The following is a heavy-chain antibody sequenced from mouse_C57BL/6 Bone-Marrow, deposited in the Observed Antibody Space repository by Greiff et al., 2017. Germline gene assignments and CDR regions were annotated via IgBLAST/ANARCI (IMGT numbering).Heavy chain of an antibody. CDR2: ISSGGSYT. V-gene: IGHV5-6*01. J-gene: IGHJ3*01. CDR3: ARHDYYGRFAY. CDR1: GFTFSSYG. D-gene: IGHD1-1*01. Sequence: EVKLQESGGDLVKPGGSLKLSCAASGFTFSSYGMSWVRQTPDKRLEWVATISSGGSYTYYPDSVKGRFTISRDNAKNTLYLQMSSLKSEDTAMYYCARHDYYGRFAYWGQGTLVTVSA.